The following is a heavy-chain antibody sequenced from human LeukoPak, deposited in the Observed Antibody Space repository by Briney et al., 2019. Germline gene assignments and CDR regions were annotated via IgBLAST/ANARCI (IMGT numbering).Heavy chain of an antibody. CDR3: AKVRVVGGTPGRPATRASLDY. Sequence: PGGSLRLSCAASGFTFSSYAMSWVRQAPGKGLVWVSGVSGSGGSTNYADSVKGRFTISRDNSKNTLYLQMNSLRAEDTAVYYCAKVRVVGGTPGRPATRASLDYWGQGTLVTVSS. D-gene: IGHD1-26*01. CDR2: VSGSGGST. CDR1: GFTFSSYA. V-gene: IGHV3-23*01. J-gene: IGHJ4*02.